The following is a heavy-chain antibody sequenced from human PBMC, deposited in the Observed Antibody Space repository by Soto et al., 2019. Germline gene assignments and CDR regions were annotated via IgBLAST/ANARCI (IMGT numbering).Heavy chain of an antibody. CDR2: MDPKAGNT. CDR3: ARGRGWRDY. Sequence: ASVKVSCKASGYSFTSYDINWVRQATGQGLEWMGWMDPKAGNTDYGQKFQGRVTMTRNTSISTAYMELSSLTSEDTAVYYCARGRGWRDYWGQGTLVTVSS. D-gene: IGHD6-19*01. V-gene: IGHV1-8*01. CDR1: GYSFTSYD. J-gene: IGHJ4*02.